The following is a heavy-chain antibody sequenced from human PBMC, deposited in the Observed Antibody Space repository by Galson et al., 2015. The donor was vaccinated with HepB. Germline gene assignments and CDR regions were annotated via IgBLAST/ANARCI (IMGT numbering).Heavy chain of an antibody. J-gene: IGHJ4*02. CDR3: ARRTEIYGDYGEGTKKYYFDY. Sequence: SVKVSCKASGYTFTSYYMHWVRQAPGQGLERMGIINPSGGSTSYAQKFQGRVTMTRDTSTSTVYMELSSLRSEDTAVYYCARRTEIYGDYGEGTKKYYFDYWGQGTLVTVSS. CDR1: GYTFTSYY. CDR2: INPSGGST. V-gene: IGHV1-46*01. D-gene: IGHD4-17*01.